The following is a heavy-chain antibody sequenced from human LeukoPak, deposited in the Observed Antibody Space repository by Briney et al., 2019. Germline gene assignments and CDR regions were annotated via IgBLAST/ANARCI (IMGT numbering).Heavy chain of an antibody. J-gene: IGHJ4*02. CDR1: GDSVSSNSAA. D-gene: IGHD7-27*01. Sequence: SQTLSLTCAISGDSVSSNSAAWNWIRQSPSRGLEWLGRTYYRSKWYNDYAVSVKSRITINPDTSKNQFSLQLNSVTPEDTAVYYCARDGLGIGGGGYYFDYWGQGTLVTVSS. CDR3: ARDGLGIGGGGYYFDY. CDR2: TYYRSKWYN. V-gene: IGHV6-1*01.